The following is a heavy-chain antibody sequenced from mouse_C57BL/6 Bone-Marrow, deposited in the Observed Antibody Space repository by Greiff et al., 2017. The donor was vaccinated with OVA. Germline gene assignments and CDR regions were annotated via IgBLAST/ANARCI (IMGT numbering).Heavy chain of an antibody. D-gene: IGHD1-1*01. CDR1: GFTFSDYY. CDR3: ASAGGRNTTEAGDC. Sequence: EVQLQEPEGGLVQPGSSMKLSCTASGFTFSDYYMAWVRQVPEKGLEWVANINYDGSSTYYLDSLKSRFTISRDNAKNILYLQMSSLKSEDTATYYCASAGGRNTTEAGDCGGQGTTLTVSS. J-gene: IGHJ2*01. CDR2: INYDGSST. V-gene: IGHV5-16*01.